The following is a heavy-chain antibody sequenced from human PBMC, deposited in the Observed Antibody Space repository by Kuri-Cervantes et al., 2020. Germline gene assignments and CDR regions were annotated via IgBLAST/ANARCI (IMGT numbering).Heavy chain of an antibody. D-gene: IGHD3-3*01. CDR3: AKEIRPQYYDFWSGYYTGGANMDV. CDR2: ISYDGSNK. J-gene: IGHJ6*02. CDR1: GFTFSSYA. V-gene: IGHV3-30-3*01. Sequence: GESLKISCAASGFTFSSYAMHWVRQAPGKGLEWVAVISYDGSNKYYADSVKGRFTISRDNSKNTLYLQMNSLRAEDTAVYYCAKEIRPQYYDFWSGYYTGGANMDVWGQGTTVTVSS.